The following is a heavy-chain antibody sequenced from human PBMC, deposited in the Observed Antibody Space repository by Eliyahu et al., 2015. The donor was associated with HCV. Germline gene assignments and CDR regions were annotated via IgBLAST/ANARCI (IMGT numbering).Heavy chain of an antibody. CDR1: GGTFRTLS. V-gene: IGHV1-69*01. J-gene: IGHJ1*01. CDR3: ATVRASVTHRAEYFQH. CDR2: ILPVFGXS. Sequence: QVQLEQSGAEVKKPGSSVKVSCKASGGTFRTLSINWVRQAPGQGLEWMGRILPVFGXSNYAQKFQGRVSITADESTATAYLELNSLTSDDTAIFYCATVRASVTHRAEYFQHWGQGTLDTVS. D-gene: IGHD5/OR15-5a*01.